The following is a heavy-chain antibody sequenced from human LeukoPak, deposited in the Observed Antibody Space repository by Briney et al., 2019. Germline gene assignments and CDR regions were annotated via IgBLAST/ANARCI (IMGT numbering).Heavy chain of an antibody. J-gene: IGHJ4*02. D-gene: IGHD3-10*01. V-gene: IGHV3-21*01. CDR3: ARDLVTMVRGVIITRFDY. Sequence: GGSLRLSCAASGFTFSSYSMNWVRQAPGKGLEWVSSISSSSSYIYYADSVKGRFTISRDNAKNSLYPQMNSLRAEDTAVYYCARDLVTMVRGVIITRFDYWGQGTLVTVSS. CDR1: GFTFSSYS. CDR2: ISSSSSYI.